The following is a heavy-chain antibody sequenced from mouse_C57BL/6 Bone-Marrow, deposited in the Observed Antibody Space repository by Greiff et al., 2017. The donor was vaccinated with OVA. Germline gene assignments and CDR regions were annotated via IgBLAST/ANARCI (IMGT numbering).Heavy chain of an antibody. CDR3: ARMEGYFDV. J-gene: IGHJ1*03. V-gene: IGHV1-19*01. Sequence: VQLQQSGPVLVKPGASVKMSCKASGYTFTDYYMNWVKQSHGKSLEWIGVINPYNGGTSYNQKFKGKATLTVDKSSSTAYMELNSLTSEDSAVYYCARMEGYFDVWGTGTTVTVSS. CDR1: GYTFTDYY. CDR2: INPYNGGT.